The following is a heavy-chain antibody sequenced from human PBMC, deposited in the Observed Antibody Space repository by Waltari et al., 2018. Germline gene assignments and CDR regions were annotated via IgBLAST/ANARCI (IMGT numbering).Heavy chain of an antibody. Sequence: QLLQSGGGLVPPGGSLRLSCAASGPPCDSYTMHWVRQSPGKGLQYVSTINNNGGGTHYADSVKGRFSVSRDNSRNKVFLQMGGLRLEDTAVYYCATDFRKSSYSWGQGTLVIVSS. D-gene: IGHD2-21*01. CDR1: GPPCDSYT. V-gene: IGHV3-64*07. J-gene: IGHJ4*02. CDR2: INNNGGGT. CDR3: ATDFRKSSYS.